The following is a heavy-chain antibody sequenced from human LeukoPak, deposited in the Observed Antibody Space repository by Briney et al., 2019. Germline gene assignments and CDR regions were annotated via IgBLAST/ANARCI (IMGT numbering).Heavy chain of an antibody. J-gene: IGHJ4*02. D-gene: IGHD3-9*01. CDR1: GFTFSSYA. CDR3: TKDSEVLRYFSGVDY. CDR2: ISDSGIGT. Sequence: RGSLRLSCAASGFTFSSYAMSWVRQAPGKGLEWVSGISDSGIGTFYSDSVKGRFTISRDNSKSTLYLQMNSLRAEDTALYYCTKDSEVLRYFSGVDYWGQGTLVTVSS. V-gene: IGHV3-23*01.